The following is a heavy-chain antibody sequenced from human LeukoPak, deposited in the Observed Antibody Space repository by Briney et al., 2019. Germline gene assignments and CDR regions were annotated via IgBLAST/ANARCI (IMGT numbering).Heavy chain of an antibody. D-gene: IGHD3-22*01. CDR1: GFTFSSYA. V-gene: IGHV3-23*01. CDR2: ISGSGGST. Sequence: GGSLRLSCAASGFTFSSYAMSWVRQAPGKGLEWVSVISGSGGSTYYADSVKGRFTISRDNSKNTLYLQMNSLRAEDTAVYYCAKDGVPLYYDSSGYLDYWGQGTLVTVSS. CDR3: AKDGVPLYYDSSGYLDY. J-gene: IGHJ4*02.